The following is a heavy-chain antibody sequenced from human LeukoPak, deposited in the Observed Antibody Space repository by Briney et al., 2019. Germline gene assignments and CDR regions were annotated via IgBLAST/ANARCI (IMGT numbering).Heavy chain of an antibody. D-gene: IGHD6-13*01. J-gene: IGHJ4*02. CDR1: GFTFSSYA. CDR2: ISYDGSNK. CDR3: AIGGRPIALQQLFDC. V-gene: IGHV3-30-3*01. Sequence: GGSLRLSCAASGFTFSSYAMHWVRQAPGKGLEWVAVISYDGSNKYYADSVKGRFTISRDNSKNTLYLQMNSLRAEGTAVYYCAIGGRPIALQQLFDCWGQGTLVTVSS.